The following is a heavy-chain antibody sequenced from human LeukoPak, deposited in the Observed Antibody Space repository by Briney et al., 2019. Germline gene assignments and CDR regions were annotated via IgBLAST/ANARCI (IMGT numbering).Heavy chain of an antibody. V-gene: IGHV4-38-2*02. CDR2: IYHSGST. J-gene: IGHJ4*02. CDR1: GYSISSGYY. Sequence: SETLSLTCTVFGYSISSGYYWGWIRQPPGKGLEWIGSIYHSGSTYYNPSLKSRVTISVDTSKNQFSLKLSSVTAADTAVYYCASAYYDILTGTLFDYWGQGTLVTVSS. CDR3: ASAYYDILTGTLFDY. D-gene: IGHD3-9*01.